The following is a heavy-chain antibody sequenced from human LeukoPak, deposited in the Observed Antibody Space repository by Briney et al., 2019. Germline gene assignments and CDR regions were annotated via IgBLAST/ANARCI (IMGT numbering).Heavy chain of an antibody. D-gene: IGHD1-7*01. J-gene: IGHJ3*02. CDR1: GFTFSSCA. CDR3: AKELRRTTPEGRILAFDI. Sequence: PGGSLRLSCAASGFTFSSCAMSWVRQAPGKGLEWVAFIRYDGSNKYYADSVKGRFTISRDNSKNTLYLQMNSLRAEDTAVYYCAKELRRTTPEGRILAFDIWGQGTMVTVSS. V-gene: IGHV3-30*02. CDR2: IRYDGSNK.